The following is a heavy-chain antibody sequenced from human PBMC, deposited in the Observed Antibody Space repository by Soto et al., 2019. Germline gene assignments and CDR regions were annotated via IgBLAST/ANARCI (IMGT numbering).Heavy chain of an antibody. V-gene: IGHV3-30*03. CDR2: TTYDGGIK. Sequence: PGGSLRLSCAASVFSFSSYGMELVRLSPGKGLEWVAATTYDGGIKHYVDSVKGRFTISRDNSKNTLYPQMNSLRVEDTATYYCEGAQENPYFYYGLNLWGQGTTVTVSS. J-gene: IGHJ6*02. CDR3: EGAQENPYFYYGLNL. CDR1: VFSFSSYG.